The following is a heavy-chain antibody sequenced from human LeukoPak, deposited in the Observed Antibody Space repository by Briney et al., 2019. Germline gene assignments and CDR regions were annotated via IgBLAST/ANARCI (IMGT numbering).Heavy chain of an antibody. Sequence: PGRSLRLSCAASGFTFSSYAMSWVRQAPGKGLEWVSAISGSGGSTYYADSVKGRFTISRDNSKNTLYLQMNSLRAEDTAVCYCAKFGSGSYGKFDYWGQGTLVTVSS. CDR1: GFTFSSYA. D-gene: IGHD3-10*01. J-gene: IGHJ4*02. CDR3: AKFGSGSYGKFDY. CDR2: ISGSGGST. V-gene: IGHV3-23*01.